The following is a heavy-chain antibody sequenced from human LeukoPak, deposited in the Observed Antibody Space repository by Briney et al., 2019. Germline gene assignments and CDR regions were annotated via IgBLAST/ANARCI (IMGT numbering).Heavy chain of an antibody. V-gene: IGHV3-74*01. Sequence: GGSVRLPGASSGFPFSSYWMHAARQGPGEGLVWVSRINSGGSSTSSADSVKGRFTISRDNAKNTLYLQMNSLRDEDTAVYYCARVDSSGWYYYYGMDVWGKGTTVTVSS. CDR2: INSGGSST. D-gene: IGHD6-19*01. CDR3: ARVDSSGWYYYYGMDV. J-gene: IGHJ6*04. CDR1: GFPFSSYW.